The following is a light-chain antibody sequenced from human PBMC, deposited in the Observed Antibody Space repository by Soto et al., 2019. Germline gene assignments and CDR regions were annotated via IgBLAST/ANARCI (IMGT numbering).Light chain of an antibody. CDR3: NSYTSSTSRPYV. Sequence: QSVLTQPASVSGSPGQSITISCTGTTNDAGGYNYVSWYQQHPGKAPKLLIFEVSSRPSGVSNRFSGSKSGNTASLTISALQAEDEADYFCNSYTSSTSRPYVFGKGTKVTVL. CDR2: EVS. V-gene: IGLV2-14*01. CDR1: TNDAGGYNY. J-gene: IGLJ1*01.